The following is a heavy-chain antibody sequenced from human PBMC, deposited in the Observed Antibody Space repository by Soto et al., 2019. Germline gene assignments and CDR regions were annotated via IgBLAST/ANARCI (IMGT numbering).Heavy chain of an antibody. J-gene: IGHJ5*02. CDR3: AKVNARYGYRGWFDP. V-gene: IGHV3-9*01. D-gene: IGHD5-18*01. CDR1: GFTFDDYA. CDR2: ISWNSGSI. Sequence: DVQLVESGGGLVQPGRSLRLSCAASGFTFDDYAMHWVRQAPGKGLEWVSGISWNSGSIGYADSVKGRFTISRDNAKNSLYLQMNSLRAEDTALYYCAKVNARYGYRGWFDPWGQGTLVTVSS.